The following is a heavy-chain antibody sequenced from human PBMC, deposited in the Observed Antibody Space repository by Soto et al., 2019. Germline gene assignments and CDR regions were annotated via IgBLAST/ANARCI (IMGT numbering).Heavy chain of an antibody. Sequence: LRLSFAASGXTFSSYGMHWVRQAPGKGLEWVAVISYDGSNKYYADSVKGRFTISRDNSKNTLYLQMSSLRAEDTAVYYCVKDGSSGWPYFYDMDVWGQGTTVTVSS. CDR2: ISYDGSNK. D-gene: IGHD6-19*01. CDR3: VKDGSSGWPYFYDMDV. CDR1: GXTFSSYG. V-gene: IGHV3-30*18. J-gene: IGHJ6*02.